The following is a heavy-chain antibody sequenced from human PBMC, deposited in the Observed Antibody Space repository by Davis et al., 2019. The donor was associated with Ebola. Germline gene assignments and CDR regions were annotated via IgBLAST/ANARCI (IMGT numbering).Heavy chain of an antibody. CDR3: ARDGRFLEWLSRHYYYGMDV. Sequence: PGGSLRLSCAASGFTFSDYYMSWIRQAPGKGLEWVSYISSSSSYTNYADSVKGRFTISRDNAKNSLYLQMNSLRAEDTAVYYCARDGRFLEWLSRHYYYGMDVWGQGTTVTVSS. CDR1: GFTFSDYY. J-gene: IGHJ6*02. V-gene: IGHV3-11*06. D-gene: IGHD3-3*01. CDR2: ISSSSSYT.